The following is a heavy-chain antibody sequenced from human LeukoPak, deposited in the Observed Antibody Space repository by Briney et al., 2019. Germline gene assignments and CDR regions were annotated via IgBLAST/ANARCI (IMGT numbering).Heavy chain of an antibody. Sequence: PGRSLRLSCAASGFTFTSYGMHWVRQAPGKGLEWVSYISSRGTTIYYVDSVKGRFTISRDNAKNSLYLQMNSLRAEDTALYYCARVRSGLHMDVWGQGTTVTVSS. D-gene: IGHD2-15*01. CDR2: ISSRGTTI. CDR1: GFTFTSYG. J-gene: IGHJ6*02. CDR3: ARVRSGLHMDV. V-gene: IGHV3-48*04.